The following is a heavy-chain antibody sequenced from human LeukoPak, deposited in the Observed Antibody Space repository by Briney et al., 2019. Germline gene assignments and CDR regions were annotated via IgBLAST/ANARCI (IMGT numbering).Heavy chain of an antibody. J-gene: IGHJ4*02. CDR2: MNPNSGNT. D-gene: IGHD6-13*01. V-gene: IGHV1-8*01. CDR3: ARGRRDRGRQQLVLLYYFDY. Sequence: ASVKVSCKASGYTFTSYDINWVRQATGQGLEWMGWMNPNSGNTGYAQKFQGRVTMTRNTSISTAYMELSSLRSEDTAVYYCARGRRDRGRQQLVLLYYFDYWGQGTLVTVSS. CDR1: GYTFTSYD.